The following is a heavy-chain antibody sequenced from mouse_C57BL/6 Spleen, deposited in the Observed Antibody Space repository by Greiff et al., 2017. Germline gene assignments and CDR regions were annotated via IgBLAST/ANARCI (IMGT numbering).Heavy chain of an antibody. CDR2: FYPGSGSI. V-gene: IGHV1-62-2*01. J-gene: IGHJ2*01. CDR3: ARHEESGANFDY. Sequence: VKVVESGAELVKPGASVKLSCKASGYTFTEYTIHWVKQRSGQGLEWIGWFYPGSGSIKYNEKFKDKATLTADKSSSTVYMELSRLTSEDSAVYFCARHEESGANFDYWGQGTTLTVSS. CDR1: GYTFTEYT.